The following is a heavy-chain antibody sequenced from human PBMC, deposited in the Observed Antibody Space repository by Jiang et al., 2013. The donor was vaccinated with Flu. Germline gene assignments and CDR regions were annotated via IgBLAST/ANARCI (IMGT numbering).Heavy chain of an antibody. CDR3: ASPPLGSQQSYSSRWYFFDS. V-gene: IGHV3-30*04. Sequence: AASGFTFSSYAMHWVRQVPGKGLEWVALISFSASNQYYADSVKGRFTISRDNSNNTLYLQMNSLRPEDTAVYYCASPPLGSQQSYSSRWYFFDSWGQGTLV. D-gene: IGHD6-13*01. CDR2: ISFSASNQ. J-gene: IGHJ4*02. CDR1: GFTFSSYA.